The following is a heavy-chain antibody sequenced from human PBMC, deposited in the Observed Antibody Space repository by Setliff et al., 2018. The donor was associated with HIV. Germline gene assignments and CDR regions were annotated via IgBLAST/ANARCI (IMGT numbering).Heavy chain of an antibody. CDR3: ARGFLEWLFWFDP. CDR1: AGSISGYY. D-gene: IGHD3-3*01. V-gene: IGHV4-34*01. CDR2: INHSGST. Sequence: SETLSLTCAVYAGSISGYYWSWIRQSPGKGLEWIGEINHSGSTNYNPSLKSRVTISVDTSKNQFSLKLSSVTATDTAVYYCARGFLEWLFWFDPWGQGTLVTVSS. J-gene: IGHJ5*02.